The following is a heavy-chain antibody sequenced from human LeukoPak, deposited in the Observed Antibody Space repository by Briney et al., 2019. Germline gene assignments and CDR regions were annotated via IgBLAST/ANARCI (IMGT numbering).Heavy chain of an antibody. CDR1: GGSFSGHY. V-gene: IGHV4-34*01. J-gene: IGHJ4*02. CDR2: INHSGST. CDR3: ARPRYGSGSLDS. Sequence: SETLSLTCAVYGGSFSGHYWTWIRQPPGKGLEWIGEINHSGSTTYNPSLDSRVTISVDTSKNQFSLKLSSVTAADTAVYYCARPRYGSGSLDSWGQGTLVTVSS. D-gene: IGHD3-10*01.